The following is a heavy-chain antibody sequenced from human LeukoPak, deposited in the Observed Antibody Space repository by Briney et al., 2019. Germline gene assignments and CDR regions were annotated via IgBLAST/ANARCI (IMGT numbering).Heavy chain of an antibody. D-gene: IGHD3-22*01. CDR1: GFTFSGSD. V-gene: IGHV3-73*01. Sequence: GGSLKLSCAASGFTFSGSDIHWVRQASEKGLEWVGHIRSKTNNYATADAASVKGRFTFSRDDSKNTAYIQMNSLKTEDTAVYYCTRHNYDRSGYGAFDIWGQGTMVTVSS. CDR2: IRSKTNNYAT. CDR3: TRHNYDRSGYGAFDI. J-gene: IGHJ3*02.